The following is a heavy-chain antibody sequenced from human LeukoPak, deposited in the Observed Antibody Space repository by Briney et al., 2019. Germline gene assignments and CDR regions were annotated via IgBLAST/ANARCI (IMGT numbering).Heavy chain of an antibody. CDR2: ISAYNGNT. J-gene: IGHJ4*02. CDR3: ARDYFSGYPLCDY. V-gene: IGHV1-18*01. CDR1: GYTFTSYG. D-gene: IGHD3-22*01. Sequence: ASVKVSCKPSGYTFTSYGISWVRPAPGQGLEWMGWISAYNGNTNYAQKLQGRITMTTDTSTSTAYMELRSLRSDDTAVYYCARDYFSGYPLCDYRGEGTLVTVSS.